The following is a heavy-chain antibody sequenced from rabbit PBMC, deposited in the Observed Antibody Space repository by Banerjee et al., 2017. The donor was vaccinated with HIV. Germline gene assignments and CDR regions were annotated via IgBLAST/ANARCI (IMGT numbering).Heavy chain of an antibody. D-gene: IGHD6-1*01. Sequence: QEQLVESGGGLVKPEGSLTLTCKASGFDLSSRYYMCWVRQAPGEGPEWIACIYNGDGSTDYASWVNGRFTISSDNAQNTVDLQMNSLTAADTATYFCARALSYGYAGYAYANLWGQGTLVTVS. CDR3: ARALSYGYAGYAYANL. J-gene: IGHJ4*01. CDR2: IYNGDGST. CDR1: GFDLSSRYY. V-gene: IGHV1S47*01.